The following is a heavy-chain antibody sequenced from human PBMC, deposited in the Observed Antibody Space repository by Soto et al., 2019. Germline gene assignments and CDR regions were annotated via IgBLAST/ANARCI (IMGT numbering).Heavy chain of an antibody. J-gene: IGHJ4*02. CDR3: AGGPSRGY. D-gene: IGHD3-10*01. V-gene: IGHV3-66*01. CDR1: GFTVSNNY. CDR2: IYSSGGT. Sequence: VQLVESGGDLVQPGGSLRLSCAASGFTVSNNYMSWVRQAPGKGLEWVSLIYSSGGTYYADSVKGRFTISRDNSKNTLYLQMNSLRVEDTAVYYCAGGPSRGYWGQGTLVTVSP.